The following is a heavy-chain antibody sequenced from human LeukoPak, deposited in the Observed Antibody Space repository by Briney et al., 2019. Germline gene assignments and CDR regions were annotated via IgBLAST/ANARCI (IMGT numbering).Heavy chain of an antibody. J-gene: IGHJ6*03. CDR2: ISAYNGNT. V-gene: IGHV1-18*01. Sequence: ASVKVSCKASGYTLTSYGISWVRQAPGQGLEWMGWISAYNGNTNYAQKLQGRVTMTTDTSTSTAYMELRSLRSDGTAVYYCARGGIAAAGADDYYYYYMDVWGKGTTVTVSS. CDR1: GYTLTSYG. CDR3: ARGGIAAAGADDYYYYYMDV. D-gene: IGHD6-13*01.